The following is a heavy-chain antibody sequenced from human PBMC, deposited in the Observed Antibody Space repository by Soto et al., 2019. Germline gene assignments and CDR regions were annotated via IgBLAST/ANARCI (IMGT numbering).Heavy chain of an antibody. CDR1: GYTFTNYA. V-gene: IGHV1-18*01. CDR2: ITTYSGNT. CDR3: ARGVLRKDAFDI. Sequence: QVQLVQSGAEVKKPGASVKVSCKASGYTFTNYAISWVRQAPGQGLEWMGWITTYSGNTDYAQKLQGRVTMTTDTSTSTAYMELRSLRSDDTAVYYCARGVLRKDAFDIWGQGTMVTVSS. D-gene: IGHD3-16*01. J-gene: IGHJ3*02.